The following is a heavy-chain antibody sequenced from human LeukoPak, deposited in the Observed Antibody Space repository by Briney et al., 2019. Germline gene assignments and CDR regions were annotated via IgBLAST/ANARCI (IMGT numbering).Heavy chain of an antibody. CDR2: IWYDRSNE. V-gene: IGHV3-33*01. CDR3: AREFGDYSSDYYVMDV. CDR1: GFTFSSYG. Sequence: GGSLRLSCAASGFTFSSYGMHWVRQAPGKGLEWVAVIWYDRSNEYYGDSVKGRFTISRDNSKNTLYLQMNSLRAEDTAVYYCAREFGDYSSDYYVMDVWGQGTTVTVSS. D-gene: IGHD4-11*01. J-gene: IGHJ6*02.